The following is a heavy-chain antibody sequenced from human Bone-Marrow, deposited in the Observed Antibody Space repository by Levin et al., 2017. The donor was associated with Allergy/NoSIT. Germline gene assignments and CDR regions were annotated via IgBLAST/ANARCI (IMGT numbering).Heavy chain of an antibody. Sequence: RASVKVSCKVSGHNLTELSMHWVRQTPGKGLEWMGGFDPDDGETVYAQIFQGRVTMTEDTSKDTAYTELSSLRSDDTAVYYCATDTTLVEGGYFDLWGRGTLVTVSS. D-gene: IGHD1-1*01. V-gene: IGHV1-24*01. J-gene: IGHJ2*01. CDR3: ATDTTLVEGGYFDL. CDR2: FDPDDGET. CDR1: GHNLTELS.